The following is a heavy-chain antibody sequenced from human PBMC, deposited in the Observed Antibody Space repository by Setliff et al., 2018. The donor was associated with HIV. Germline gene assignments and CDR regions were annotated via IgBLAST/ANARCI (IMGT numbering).Heavy chain of an antibody. CDR2: IYPGDSDA. Sequence: GESLKISCKGSGYSFTSYWIGWVRQRPGKGLEWMGIIYPGDSDAKYNPSFQGQVTISADKSISTAYLQWSNLKASDTAMYYCARGATGNLEALDIWGQGTMVTVSS. CDR1: GYSFTSYW. D-gene: IGHD6-13*01. J-gene: IGHJ3*02. V-gene: IGHV5-51*01. CDR3: ARGATGNLEALDI.